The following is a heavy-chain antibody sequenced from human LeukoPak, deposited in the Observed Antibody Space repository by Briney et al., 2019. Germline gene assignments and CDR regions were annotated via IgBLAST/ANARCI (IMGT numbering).Heavy chain of an antibody. J-gene: IGHJ6*02. D-gene: IGHD3-10*01. CDR2: TYYRAKWYN. Sequence: SQTLSLTCAISGDSVSSNSAAWNWIRQSPSRGLEWLGRTYYRAKWYNDYAVSVKSRITINPDTSKNQFSLQLNSVTPEDTAVYYCARILLAGERLAPRPPYGMDVWGQGTTVTVSS. CDR3: ARILLAGERLAPRPPYGMDV. CDR1: GDSVSSNSAA. V-gene: IGHV6-1*01.